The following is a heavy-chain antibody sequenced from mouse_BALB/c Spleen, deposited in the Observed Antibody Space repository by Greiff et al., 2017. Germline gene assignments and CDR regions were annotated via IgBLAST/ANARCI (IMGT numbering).Heavy chain of an antibody. CDR2: ISSGSSTI. Sequence: EVKLEESGGGLVQPGGSRKLSCAASGFTFSSFGMHWVRQAPEKGLEWVAYISSGSSTIYYADTVKGRFTISRDNPKNTLFLQMTSLRSEDTAMYYCARHWDFDYWGQGTTLTVSS. J-gene: IGHJ2*01. D-gene: IGHD4-1*01. CDR1: GFTFSSFG. CDR3: ARHWDFDY. V-gene: IGHV5-17*02.